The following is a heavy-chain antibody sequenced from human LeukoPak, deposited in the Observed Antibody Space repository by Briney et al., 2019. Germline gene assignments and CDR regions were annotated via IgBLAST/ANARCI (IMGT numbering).Heavy chain of an antibody. CDR1: GGSISSGGYY. CDR2: IYYSGST. CDR3: ARDNSDSSGYGAFDI. Sequence: PSETLSLTCTVSGGSISSGGYYWSWIRQHPGKGLEWFVYIYYSGSTYYNPSLKSRVTISVDTSKNQFYLKLSSVTAADTAVYYCARDNSDSSGYGAFDIWGQGTMVTVSS. D-gene: IGHD3-22*01. V-gene: IGHV4-31*03. J-gene: IGHJ3*02.